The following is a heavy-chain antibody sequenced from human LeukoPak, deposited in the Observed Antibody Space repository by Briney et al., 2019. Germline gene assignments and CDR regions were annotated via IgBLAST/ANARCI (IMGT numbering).Heavy chain of an antibody. J-gene: IGHJ4*02. CDR1: GLTFSSYA. D-gene: IGHD3-10*01. CDR3: AKMGNYYGSGSSPNFDY. Sequence: PGGSLRLSCAASGLTFSSYAMSWVRQVPGKGLEWLSAMSASGGSTYYADSVKGWFTISRDNSKNTLYLQMNSLRAEDTALYYCAKMGNYYGSGSSPNFDYWGQGALVTVSS. CDR2: MSASGGST. V-gene: IGHV3-23*01.